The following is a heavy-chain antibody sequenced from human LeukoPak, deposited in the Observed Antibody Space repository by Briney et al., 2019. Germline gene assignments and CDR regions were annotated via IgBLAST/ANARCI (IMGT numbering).Heavy chain of an antibody. V-gene: IGHV4-4*07. J-gene: IGHJ3*02. CDR2: IYRSGST. Sequence: SETLSLACRVSGDSLSGYGWSWIRQPAGRGLEWVGRIYRSGSTNYNPSLKSRVTISIDTSMTQFSLNLKSVTAADTGVYYCARVEPTTVFAFYIWAQGQRSPSRQ. CDR1: GDSLSGYG. CDR3: ARVEPTTVFAFYI. D-gene: IGHD1-1*01.